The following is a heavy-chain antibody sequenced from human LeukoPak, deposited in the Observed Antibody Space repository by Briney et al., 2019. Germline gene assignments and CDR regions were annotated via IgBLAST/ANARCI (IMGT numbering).Heavy chain of an antibody. D-gene: IGHD1-26*01. V-gene: IGHV1-8*03. CDR1: GYTFTSYD. CDR2: MNPNSGNT. J-gene: IGHJ6*03. Sequence: ASVKVSCKASGYTFTSYDINWVRQATGQGLEWMGWMNPNSGNTGYAQKFQGRVTITRNTSISTAYMELSSLRSEDTAVYYCAREAGSGSYSRYYYYMDVWGKGTTVTVSS. CDR3: AREAGSGSYSRYYYYMDV.